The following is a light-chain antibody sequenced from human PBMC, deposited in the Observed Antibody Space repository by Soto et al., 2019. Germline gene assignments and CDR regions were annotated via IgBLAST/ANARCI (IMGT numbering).Light chain of an antibody. CDR1: HDIKKY. J-gene: IGKJ5*01. CDR3: QRYDSLPPT. CDR2: DAS. Sequence: DIQMTQSPSSLSASVGDRVTITCQASHDIKKYLNWFQEKPGKAPKLLIYDASNLQTGVPSRFSGSGSGTHFTFTSSSLQPEDIATYYCQRYDSLPPTFGQGTRLDI. V-gene: IGKV1-33*01.